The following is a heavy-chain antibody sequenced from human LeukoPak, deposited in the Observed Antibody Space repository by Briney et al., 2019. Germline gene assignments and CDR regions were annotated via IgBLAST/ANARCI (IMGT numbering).Heavy chain of an antibody. D-gene: IGHD3-22*01. Sequence: ASVKVSCKTSGYTFTGYYIHWVRQAPGQGLEWMGWINPNSGGTNYAQKFQGRFTMTRDTSISTAYMELSRLRSDNTAVYYCAFYSSGYYSIDYWGQGTLVTVSS. J-gene: IGHJ4*02. V-gene: IGHV1-2*02. CDR3: AFYSSGYYSIDY. CDR2: INPNSGGT. CDR1: GYTFTGYY.